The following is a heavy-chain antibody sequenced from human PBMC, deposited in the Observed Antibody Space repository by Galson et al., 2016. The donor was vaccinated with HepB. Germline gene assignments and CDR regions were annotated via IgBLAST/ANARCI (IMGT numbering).Heavy chain of an antibody. D-gene: IGHD6-19*01. V-gene: IGHV3-23*01. CDR1: GFTFSSYP. CDR3: AKLTSDWYEDY. CDR2: ISVSGGNT. J-gene: IGHJ4*02. Sequence: SLRLSSAASGFTFSSYPMIWVRQAPGKGLEWVSAISVSGGNTYYADSVKGRFTISRDNSKNTLYLQMKSLRAEDTAVFSCAKLTSDWYEDYRGQGTLVTVSS.